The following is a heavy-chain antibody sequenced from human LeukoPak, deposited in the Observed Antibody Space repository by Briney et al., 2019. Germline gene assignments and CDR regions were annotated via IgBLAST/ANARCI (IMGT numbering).Heavy chain of an antibody. CDR1: GYTFTSYD. Sequence: ASVKVSRKASGYTFTSYDINWVRQATGQGLEWMGWMNPNSGNTGYAQKFQGRVTITRNTSISTAYMELSSLGSEDTAVYYCARGLGYCSGGSCYPRWGQGTLVTVSS. J-gene: IGHJ4*02. D-gene: IGHD2-15*01. CDR2: MNPNSGNT. CDR3: ARGLGYCSGGSCYPR. V-gene: IGHV1-8*03.